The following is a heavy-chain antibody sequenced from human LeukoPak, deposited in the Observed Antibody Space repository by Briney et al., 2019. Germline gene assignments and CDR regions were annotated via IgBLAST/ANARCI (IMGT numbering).Heavy chain of an antibody. CDR2: ISRSGSTI. J-gene: IGHJ4*02. Sequence: GGSLRLSCTVSGFSLSSYALSWVRRAPGKGLEWVSYISRSGSTIYYADSVKGRFTPSRDNAKKSLYLQMNSLRAEDTAVYYCARARGYYSLFDYWGQGPVVRVSS. D-gene: IGHD3-3*01. V-gene: IGHV3-48*03. CDR3: ARARGYYSLFDY. CDR1: GFSLSSYA.